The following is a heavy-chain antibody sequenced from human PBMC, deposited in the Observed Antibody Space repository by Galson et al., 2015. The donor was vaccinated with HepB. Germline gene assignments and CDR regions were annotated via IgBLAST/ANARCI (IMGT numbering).Heavy chain of an antibody. V-gene: IGHV1-58*01. CDR3: AAGTRYGPDAFDI. Sequence: SVKVSCKASGFTFTSSAVQWVRQARGQRLEWIGWIVVGSGNTNYAQKFQERVTITRDMSTSTAYMELSSLRSEDTAVYYCAAGTRYGPDAFDIWGQGTMVTVSS. D-gene: IGHD4-17*01. CDR2: IVVGSGNT. CDR1: GFTFTSSA. J-gene: IGHJ3*02.